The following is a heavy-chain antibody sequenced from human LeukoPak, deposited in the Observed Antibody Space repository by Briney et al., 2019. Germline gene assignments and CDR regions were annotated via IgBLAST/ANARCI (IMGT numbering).Heavy chain of an antibody. V-gene: IGHV4-39*01. CDR3: ARQRVGCSGGSCLRDAFDI. J-gene: IGHJ3*02. CDR2: IYYSGST. D-gene: IGHD2-15*01. Sequence: SETLSLTCTVSGGSISSSSYYWGWIRQPPGKGLEWIGSIYYSGSTYYNPSLKSRVTISVDTSKNQFSLELSSVTAADTAVYYCARQRVGCSGGSCLRDAFDIWGQGTMVTVSS. CDR1: GGSISSSSYY.